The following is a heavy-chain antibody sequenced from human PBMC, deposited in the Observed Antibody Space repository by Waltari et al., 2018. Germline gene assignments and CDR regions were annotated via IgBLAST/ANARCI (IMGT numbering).Heavy chain of an antibody. CDR2: ISRSSSYI. J-gene: IGHJ4*02. CDR3: ARGLPEGPLDY. V-gene: IGHV3-21*01. Sequence: EVQLVESGGGLVKPGGSLRLSCAAAGFTVSSYSMNWVRQAPGKGLEWVSSISRSSSYIYYADSVKGRFTISRDNAKNSLYLQMNSLRAEDTAVYYCARGLPEGPLDYWGQGTLVTVSS. CDR1: GFTVSSYS.